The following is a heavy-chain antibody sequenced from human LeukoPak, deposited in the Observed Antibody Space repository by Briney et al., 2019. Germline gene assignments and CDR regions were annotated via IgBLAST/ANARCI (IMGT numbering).Heavy chain of an antibody. J-gene: IGHJ4*02. Sequence: PGGSLRLSCAASGFTFSSYGMHWVRQAPGKGLEWVAFIRYDGSNKYYADSVKGRFAISRDNSKNTLYLPMNSLRAEDTAVYYCAKASITMIVAYSPRGYWGQGPLVTVSS. CDR2: IRYDGSNK. CDR1: GFTFSSYG. V-gene: IGHV3-30*02. CDR3: AKASITMIVAYSPRGY. D-gene: IGHD3-22*01.